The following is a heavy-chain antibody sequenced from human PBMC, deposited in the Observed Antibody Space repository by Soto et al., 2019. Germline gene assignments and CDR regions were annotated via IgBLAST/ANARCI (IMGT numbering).Heavy chain of an antibody. D-gene: IGHD7-27*01. CDR3: ARTPENRLTGDFYYYYYYMDV. Sequence: SETLSLTCTVSGGSISSYYWSWIRQPPGKGLEWIGYIYYSGSTNYNPSLKSRVTISVDTSKNQFSLKISSVTAADTAVYYCARTPENRLTGDFYYYYYYMDVWGKGTTVTVSS. J-gene: IGHJ6*03. CDR1: GGSISSYY. CDR2: IYYSGST. V-gene: IGHV4-59*08.